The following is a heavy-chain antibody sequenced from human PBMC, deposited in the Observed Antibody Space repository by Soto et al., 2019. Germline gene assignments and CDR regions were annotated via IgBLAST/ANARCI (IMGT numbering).Heavy chain of an antibody. D-gene: IGHD6-19*01. CDR2: IIPIFGTA. J-gene: IGHJ1*01. Sequence: GASVKVSCKASGGTFSSYAISWVRQAPGQGLEWMGGIIPIFGTANYAQKFQGRVTITADESTSTAYMELSSLRSEDTAVYYCARDARRSRGSQHWGQGILVTVS. CDR3: ARDARRSRGSQH. CDR1: GGTFSSYA. V-gene: IGHV1-69*13.